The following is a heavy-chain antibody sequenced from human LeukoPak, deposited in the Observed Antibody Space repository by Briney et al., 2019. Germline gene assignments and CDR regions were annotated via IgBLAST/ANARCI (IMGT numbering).Heavy chain of an antibody. CDR1: GYTFTGYY. D-gene: IGHD3-10*01. Sequence: VASAKVSCKASGYTFTGYYMHWVRQAPGQGLEWMGWINPNTGGTNYAQKFQGRVTMTRDTSISTAYMELSRLRSDDTAVYYCARDFGELFGMDVWGKGTTVTVSS. CDR2: INPNTGGT. V-gene: IGHV1-2*02. J-gene: IGHJ6*04. CDR3: ARDFGELFGMDV.